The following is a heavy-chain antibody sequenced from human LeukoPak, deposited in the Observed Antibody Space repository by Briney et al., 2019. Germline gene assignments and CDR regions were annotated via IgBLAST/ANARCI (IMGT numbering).Heavy chain of an antibody. V-gene: IGHV3-48*04. D-gene: IGHD5-18*01. CDR2: ISSSGSTI. CDR3: ANGRYSYGYKNAFDI. CDR1: GFTFSSYW. Sequence: GGSLRLSCAASGFTFSSYWMSWVRQAPGKGLEWVSYISSSGSTIYYADSVKGRFTISRDNAKNSLYLQMNSLRAEDTAVYYCANGRYSYGYKNAFDIWGQGTMVTVSS. J-gene: IGHJ3*02.